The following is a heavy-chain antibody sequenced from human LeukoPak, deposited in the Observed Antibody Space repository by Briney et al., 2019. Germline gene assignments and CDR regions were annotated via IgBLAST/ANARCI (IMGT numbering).Heavy chain of an antibody. D-gene: IGHD1-26*01. J-gene: IGHJ4*02. CDR2: ISYDGSNK. CDR3: ARGSGSPFY. Sequence: GRSLRLSCAASGFTFSSYGMHWVRQAPGKGLEWVAVISYDGSNKYYADSVKGRFTISRDNSKNTLYLQMNSLRAEDTAVYYCARGSGSPFYWGQGTLVTVSS. CDR1: GFTFSSYG. V-gene: IGHV3-30*03.